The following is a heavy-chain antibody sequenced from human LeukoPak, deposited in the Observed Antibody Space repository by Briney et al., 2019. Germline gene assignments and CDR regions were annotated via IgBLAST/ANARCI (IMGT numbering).Heavy chain of an antibody. CDR1: GGSIGSYY. D-gene: IGHD3-9*01. J-gene: IGHJ3*02. Sequence: SETLSLTCTVSGGSIGSYYWSWIRQPAGKGLEWIGRLYASGTTYYTPSLKSRVTMSVDTSKNQFSLKLRSVTAADTAVYYCARDPYYDTLTGHLILGVFDIWGQGTMVTVSS. CDR3: ARDPYYDTLTGHLILGVFDI. CDR2: LYASGTT. V-gene: IGHV4-4*07.